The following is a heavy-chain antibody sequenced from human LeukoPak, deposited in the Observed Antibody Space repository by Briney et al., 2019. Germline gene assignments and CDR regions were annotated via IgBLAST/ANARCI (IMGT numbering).Heavy chain of an antibody. CDR1: GGSISSYY. J-gene: IGHJ4*02. CDR2: VYYSGST. Sequence: SETLSLTCTVSGGSISSYYWSWIRQPPGKGPEWIGYVYYSGSTDYSPSLKSRATISVDTSMNQFSLSLSSVTAADTAIYYCARAVILFGGGVAKGFDCWGQGTLVTVSS. CDR3: ARAVILFGGGVAKGFDC. D-gene: IGHD3-16*01. V-gene: IGHV4-59*01.